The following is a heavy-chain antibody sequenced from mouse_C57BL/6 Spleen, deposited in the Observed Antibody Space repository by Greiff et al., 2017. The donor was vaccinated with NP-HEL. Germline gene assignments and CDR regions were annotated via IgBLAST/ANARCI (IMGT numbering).Heavy chain of an antibody. CDR3: ARDSSGYSGY. J-gene: IGHJ2*01. CDR2: IYPGDGDT. V-gene: IGHV1-82*01. D-gene: IGHD3-2*02. CDR1: GYAFSSSW. Sequence: QVQLQQSGPELVKPGASVKISCKASGYAFSSSWMNWVKQRPGKGLEWIGRIYPGDGDTNYNGKFKGKATLTADKSSSTAYMQLSSLTSEDSAVYFCARDSSGYSGYWGQGTTLTVSS.